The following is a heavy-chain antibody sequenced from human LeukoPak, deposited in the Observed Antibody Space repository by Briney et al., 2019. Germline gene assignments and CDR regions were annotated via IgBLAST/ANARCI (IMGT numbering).Heavy chain of an antibody. D-gene: IGHD5-18*01. J-gene: IGHJ6*03. CDR1: GGSISSSSYY. CDR2: IYYSGST. Sequence: SETLSLTCTVSGGSISSSSYYWGWIRQPPGKGLEWIGSIYYSGSTYYNPSLKSRVTISVDTSKNQFSLKLSSVTAADTAVYYCARGRRGYSYGIYYYYYMDVWGKGTTVTVSS. CDR3: ARGRRGYSYGIYYYYYMDV. V-gene: IGHV4-39*01.